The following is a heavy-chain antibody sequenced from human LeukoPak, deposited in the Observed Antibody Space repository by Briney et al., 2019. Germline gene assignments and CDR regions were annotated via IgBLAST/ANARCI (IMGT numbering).Heavy chain of an antibody. J-gene: IGHJ6*02. CDR1: GFTFSSYW. V-gene: IGHV3-74*01. D-gene: IGHD3-10*01. CDR3: ARDPQTLVGAYYYGMDV. Sequence: GGSLRLSCAAPGFTFSSYWMHWVRQAPGKGLVWVSRINSDGSSTSYADSVKGRFTISRDNAKNTLYLQMNSLRAEDTAVYYCARDPQTLVGAYYYGMDVWGQGTTVTVSS. CDR2: INSDGSST.